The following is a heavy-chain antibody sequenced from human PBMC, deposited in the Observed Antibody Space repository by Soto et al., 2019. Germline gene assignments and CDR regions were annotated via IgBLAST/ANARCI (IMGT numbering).Heavy chain of an antibody. V-gene: IGHV5-10-1*01. CDR2: IDPSDSYT. D-gene: IGHD2-2*01. J-gene: IGHJ6*02. CDR1: GYSFTSYW. Sequence: PGESLKISCKGSGYSFTSYWISWVRQMPGKGLEWMGRIDPSDSYTNYSPSFQGHVTISADKSISTAYLQWSSLKASDTAMYYCAGHRYCSSTSCYGYYGMDVWGQGTTVTVSS. CDR3: AGHRYCSSTSCYGYYGMDV.